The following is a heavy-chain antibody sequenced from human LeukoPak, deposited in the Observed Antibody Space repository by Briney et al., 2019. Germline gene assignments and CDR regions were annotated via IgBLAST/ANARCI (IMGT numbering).Heavy chain of an antibody. CDR2: IYYSGST. D-gene: IGHD6-13*01. Sequence: SETLSLTCTVSGGSISSYYWSWIRQPPGKGLEWIGYIYYSGSTNYNPSLKSRVTISVDTSKNQFSLKLSSVTAADTAVYYCARHGAAGSYYYGMDVWGRGTTVTVSS. V-gene: IGHV4-59*08. CDR3: ARHGAAGSYYYGMDV. J-gene: IGHJ6*02. CDR1: GGSISSYY.